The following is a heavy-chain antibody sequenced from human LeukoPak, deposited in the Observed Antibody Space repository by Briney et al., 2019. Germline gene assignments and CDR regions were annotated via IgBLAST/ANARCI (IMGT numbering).Heavy chain of an antibody. D-gene: IGHD3-3*01. CDR2: ISAYNGNT. V-gene: IGHV1-18*01. Sequence: ASVKVSCEASGYTFTSYGISWVRQAPGQGLEWMGWISAYNGNTNYAQKLQGRVTMTTDTSTSTAYMELRSLRSDDTAVYYCARVYYDFWSGYEYDAFDIWGQGTMVNVSS. J-gene: IGHJ3*02. CDR1: GYTFTSYG. CDR3: ARVYYDFWSGYEYDAFDI.